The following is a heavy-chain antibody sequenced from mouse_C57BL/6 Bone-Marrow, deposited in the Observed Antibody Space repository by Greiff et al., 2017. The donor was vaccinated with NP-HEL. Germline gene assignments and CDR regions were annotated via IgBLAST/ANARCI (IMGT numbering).Heavy chain of an antibody. Sequence: QVQLQQPGAELVKPGASVKLSCKASGYTFTSYWMHWVKQRPGQGLEWIGMIHPNSGSTNYNKKFKSKATLTVDKSSSTAYMQLSSLTSEDSAVYYCAIGDFRAMDDWGQGTSVT. CDR3: AIGDFRAMDD. V-gene: IGHV1-64*01. CDR2: IHPNSGST. D-gene: IGHD3-3*01. CDR1: GYTFTSYW. J-gene: IGHJ4*01.